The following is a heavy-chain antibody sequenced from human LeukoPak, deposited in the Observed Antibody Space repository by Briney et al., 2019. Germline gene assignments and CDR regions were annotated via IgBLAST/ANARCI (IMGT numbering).Heavy chain of an antibody. J-gene: IGHJ4*02. D-gene: IGHD3-22*01. CDR3: ARGHDSSGYYFDY. Sequence: NPSETLSLTCAVSGGSISSSNWWSWVRQPPGKGLEWIGEIYHSGSTNYNPSLKSRVTISVDKSKNQFSLKLSSVTAADTAVYYCARGHDSSGYYFDYWGQGTLVTVSS. V-gene: IGHV4-4*02. CDR2: IYHSGST. CDR1: GGSISSSNW.